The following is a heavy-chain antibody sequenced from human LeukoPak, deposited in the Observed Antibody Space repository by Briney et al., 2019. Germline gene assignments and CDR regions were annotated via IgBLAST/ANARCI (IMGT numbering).Heavy chain of an antibody. D-gene: IGHD3-9*01. J-gene: IGHJ5*02. Sequence: GGSLRLSCAASGFTFSSYAMSWVRQAPGKGLEWVSAISGSGGSTYYADSVKGRFTISRDNSKNTLYLQMNSLRAEDTAVYYCAKMYYDILTGSNNCFDPWGQGTLVTVSS. CDR2: ISGSGGST. CDR3: AKMYYDILTGSNNCFDP. CDR1: GFTFSSYA. V-gene: IGHV3-23*01.